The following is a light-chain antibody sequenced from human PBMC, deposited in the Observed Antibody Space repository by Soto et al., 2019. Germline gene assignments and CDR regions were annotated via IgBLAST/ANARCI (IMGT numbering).Light chain of an antibody. CDR2: TAS. Sequence: DIQLTQSPSSLSASIGDRVTITCRASQSISSYLHWYQQMPGKAPKLLISTASTLQGGVPSRFGGSGSGTDFTLAITTLQPEDFATYDCQQSYRSPPTFGQGTKLEI. V-gene: IGKV1-39*01. J-gene: IGKJ2*01. CDR1: QSISSY. CDR3: QQSYRSPPT.